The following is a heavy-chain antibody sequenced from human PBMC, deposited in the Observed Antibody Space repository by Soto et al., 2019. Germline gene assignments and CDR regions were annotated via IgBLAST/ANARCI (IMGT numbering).Heavy chain of an antibody. CDR3: ARDLGIQLWTVGWYFDL. CDR2: IYYSGST. D-gene: IGHD5-18*01. J-gene: IGHJ2*01. Sequence: QVQLQESGPGLVKPSQTLSLTCTVSGGSISSGDYYWSWIRQPPGKGLEWIGYIYYSGSTYYNPSLKSRVTTSVXTSXHXYSLKLSSVTAADTAVYYCARDLGIQLWTVGWYFDLWGRGTLVTVSS. V-gene: IGHV4-30-4*01. CDR1: GGSISSGDYY.